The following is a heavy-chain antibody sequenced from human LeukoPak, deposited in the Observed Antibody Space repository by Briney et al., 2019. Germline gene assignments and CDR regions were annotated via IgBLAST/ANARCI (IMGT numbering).Heavy chain of an antibody. CDR2: ISGSGVNT. CDR1: GFTFSTYA. D-gene: IGHD1-26*01. Sequence: GGSLRLSCVASGFTFSTYAMSWVRQAPGQRLEWVSVISGSGVNTYYADSVKCRFSISRANSKNTLWLQMSSLRAEDTAVYFCTKSPFSGSYRFEDWGQGTLVTVSS. J-gene: IGHJ4*02. CDR3: TKSPFSGSYRFED. V-gene: IGHV3-23*01.